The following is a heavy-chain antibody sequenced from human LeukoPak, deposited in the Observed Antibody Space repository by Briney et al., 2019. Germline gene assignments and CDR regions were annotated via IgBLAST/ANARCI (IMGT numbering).Heavy chain of an antibody. Sequence: GGSLRLSCAASGFTFSKSLMTWVRQAPGKGLEGVANIKPDGSETYYVDSVMGRFTISRDNAKNSVYLQMNSLRAEDTAVYYCARDRSISGVVTIDFWGQGTLVTVSS. CDR3: ARDRSISGVVTIDF. CDR1: GFTFSKSL. V-gene: IGHV3-7*01. D-gene: IGHD3-3*01. CDR2: IKPDGSET. J-gene: IGHJ4*02.